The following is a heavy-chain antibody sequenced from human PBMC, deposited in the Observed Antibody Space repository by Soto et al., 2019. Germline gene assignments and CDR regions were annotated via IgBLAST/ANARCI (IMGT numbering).Heavy chain of an antibody. CDR2: IKSKTDGGTT. Sequence: GGSLRLSCAASGFTFSNAWINWVRQAPGKGLEWVGRIKSKTDGGTTDYAAPVKGRFAISRDDSNNMVYLQMNSLKIEDTAVYCCTTDSYSTIIIVRFDYWGHGTLVTVSS. CDR1: GFTFSNAW. D-gene: IGHD3-22*01. V-gene: IGHV3-15*07. J-gene: IGHJ4*01. CDR3: TTDSYSTIIIVRFDY.